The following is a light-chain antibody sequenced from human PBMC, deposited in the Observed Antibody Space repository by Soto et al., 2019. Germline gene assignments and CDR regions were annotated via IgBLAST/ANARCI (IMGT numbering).Light chain of an antibody. V-gene: IGLV2-11*01. CDR3: CSYAGNPYV. CDR1: SSDVGGYNY. CDR2: DVT. J-gene: IGLJ1*01. Sequence: QPVLTQPRSVSGSPGQSVTISCTGTSSDVGGYNYVSWYQQHPGKAPKLMIYDVTQRPSGVPDRFSGSKSGNAASLTISGLQAEDDADYYCCSYAGNPYVFGTGTKLTVL.